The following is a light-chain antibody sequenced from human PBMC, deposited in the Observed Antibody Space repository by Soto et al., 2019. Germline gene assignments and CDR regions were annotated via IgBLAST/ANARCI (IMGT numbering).Light chain of an antibody. Sequence: EIVLTQSPATLSLSPGERATLSCRASQSVSSFLAWYQQKPGQAPRLLIYDTFNRATGIPARFSGSGSGTDFTLTISGLEPEDFATYYCQQYNSYWGTFGQGTKVDIK. CDR2: DTF. CDR1: QSVSSF. J-gene: IGKJ1*01. CDR3: QQYNSYWGT. V-gene: IGKV3-11*01.